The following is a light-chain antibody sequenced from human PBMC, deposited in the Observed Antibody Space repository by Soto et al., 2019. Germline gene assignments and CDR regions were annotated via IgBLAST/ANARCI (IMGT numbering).Light chain of an antibody. CDR2: GAS. Sequence: EIVLTQSPATLSVSPGERATLSCRASQSISSNLAWYQQRPGQAPRLLVYGASTRATGIPARFSGTGSGTEFTLTISSLQSEDFAVYYCQQYKRWTLITFGQGTRLEIK. CDR3: QQYKRWTLIT. CDR1: QSISSN. V-gene: IGKV3-15*01. J-gene: IGKJ5*01.